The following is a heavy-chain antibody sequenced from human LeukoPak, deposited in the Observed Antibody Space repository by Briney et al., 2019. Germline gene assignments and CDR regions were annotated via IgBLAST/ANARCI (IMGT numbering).Heavy chain of an antibody. CDR1: GFTFSSYE. V-gene: IGHV3-48*03. CDR2: ISSSGSTI. D-gene: IGHD4-17*01. CDR3: AREFGDYAFSVDP. J-gene: IGHJ5*02. Sequence: SGGSLRLSCAASGFTFSSYEMNWVRQAPGKGLEWVSYISSSGSTIYYADSVKGRFTISRDNAKNSLYLQMNSLRAEDTAVYYCAREFGDYAFSVDPWGQGTLVTVPS.